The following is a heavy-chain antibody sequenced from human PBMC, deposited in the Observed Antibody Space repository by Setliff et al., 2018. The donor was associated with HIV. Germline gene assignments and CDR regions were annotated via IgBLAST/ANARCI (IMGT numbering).Heavy chain of an antibody. D-gene: IGHD5-12*01. Sequence: ASETLSLTCTVSGGSMSSSGPGYYWGWVRQAPGGGLEWIGSVYYSGSIIYNPSLKSRVTMSVDTSQNQVSLDLESVTAADTAVYYCARDWWHGYDLNFDYWGQGTLVTAPQ. CDR2: VYYSGSI. CDR3: ARDWWHGYDLNFDY. CDR1: GGSMSSSGPGYY. V-gene: IGHV4-39*07. J-gene: IGHJ4*02.